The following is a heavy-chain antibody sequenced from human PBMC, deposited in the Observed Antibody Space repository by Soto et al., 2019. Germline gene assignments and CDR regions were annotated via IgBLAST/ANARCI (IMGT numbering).Heavy chain of an antibody. CDR1: GGTFIDSV. Sequence: SVKVSCKASGGTFIDSVTSWVRQAPGQGLEWMGGIVPIFGKANLAEKFQDRVTITADESTSTAYMKLSSLRSEDTAVYYCARGRDGSNYYFDYWGQGTLVTVSS. CDR2: IVPIFGKA. J-gene: IGHJ4*02. D-gene: IGHD3-10*01. CDR3: ARGRDGSNYYFDY. V-gene: IGHV1-69*13.